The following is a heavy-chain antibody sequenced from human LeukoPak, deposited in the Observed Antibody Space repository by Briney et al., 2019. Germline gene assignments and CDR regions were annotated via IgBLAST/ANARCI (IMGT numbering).Heavy chain of an antibody. V-gene: IGHV3-7*01. CDR3: ARDAEGRRYSPQGY. D-gene: IGHD5-18*01. Sequence: QAGGSLRLSCAASGFTFGNYWMSWVRQAPGKGLEWVANIKQAGSENYYVDSVRGRFTISRDNAKNSLFLQMSSLRAEDTAVYYCARDAEGRRYSPQGYWGQGTLVTVSS. CDR1: GFTFGNYW. J-gene: IGHJ4*02. CDR2: IKQAGSEN.